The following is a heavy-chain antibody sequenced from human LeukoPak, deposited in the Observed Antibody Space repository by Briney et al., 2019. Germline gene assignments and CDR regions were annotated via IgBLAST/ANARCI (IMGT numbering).Heavy chain of an antibody. CDR1: GGSFSGYC. V-gene: IGHV4-34*01. CDR2: INHSGST. CDR3: ARPLWFGSSEGDYYYMDV. Sequence: PSETLSLTCAVYGGSFSGYCWSWIRQPPGKGLEWTGEINHSGSTNYNPSLKSRVTISVDTSKNQFSLKLSSVTAADTAVYYCARPLWFGSSEGDYYYMDVWGKGTTVTVSS. J-gene: IGHJ6*03. D-gene: IGHD3-10*01.